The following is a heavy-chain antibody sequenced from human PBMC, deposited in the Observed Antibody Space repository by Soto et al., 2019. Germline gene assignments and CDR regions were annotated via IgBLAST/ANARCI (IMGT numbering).Heavy chain of an antibody. CDR1: GGSISSGGYY. CDR3: ARDRRVWVVPAAIQHNWFDP. Sequence: QVQLQESGPGLVKPSQTLSLTCTVSGGSISSGGYYWSWIRQHPGKGLEWIGYIYYSGSTYYNPSLKSRVTISVDTSKNQFSLKLSSVTAADTAVYYCARDRRVWVVPAAIQHNWFDPWGQGTLVTVSS. D-gene: IGHD2-2*02. CDR2: IYYSGST. V-gene: IGHV4-31*03. J-gene: IGHJ5*02.